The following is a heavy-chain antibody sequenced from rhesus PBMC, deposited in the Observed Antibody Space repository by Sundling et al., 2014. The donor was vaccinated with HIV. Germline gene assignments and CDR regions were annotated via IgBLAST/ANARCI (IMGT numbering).Heavy chain of an antibody. CDR3: TRGEG. J-gene: IGHJ4*01. CDR2: IKTKADGGTA. CDR1: GFTFSDSW. V-gene: IGHV3-16*02. Sequence: EVQLVESGEAWSSLGESLRLSCAASGFTFSDSWMSWVRQAPGKGLDYVGFIKTKADGGTAEYAESVKGRFTISRDDSKNTVYLEMSSLNTEDSAVYYCTRGEGWGQGVLVTVSS.